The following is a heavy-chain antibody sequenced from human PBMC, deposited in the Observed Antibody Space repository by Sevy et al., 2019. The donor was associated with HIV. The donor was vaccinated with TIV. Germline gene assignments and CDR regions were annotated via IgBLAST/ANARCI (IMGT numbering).Heavy chain of an antibody. D-gene: IGHD3-3*01. J-gene: IGHJ6*02. V-gene: IGHV3-7*03. CDR1: GFTFSSYW. CDR2: IKQDGSEK. CDR3: ARDYDFWSGYHYGMDV. Sequence: GGSLRLSCAASGFTFSSYWMSWVRQAPGKGLEWVANIKQDGSEKYYVDSVKGRFTISGDNAKNSLYLQMNSLRAEDTAVYYCARDYDFWSGYHYGMDVWGQGTTVTVSS.